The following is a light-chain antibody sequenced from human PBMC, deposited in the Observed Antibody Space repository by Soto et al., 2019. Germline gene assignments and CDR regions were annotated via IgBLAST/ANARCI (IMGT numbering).Light chain of an antibody. CDR3: CSYAGGYTWI. CDR2: DVN. CDR1: SSNVGNYNY. Sequence: QSVLTQPRSVSGSPGQSVTISCTGTSSNVGNYNYVSWYQQHPGKAPKLIIYDVNKRPSGVPDRFSGSKSGNTASLTISGLQAEDDADYSCCSYAGGYTWIFGGGTKVTVL. V-gene: IGLV2-11*01. J-gene: IGLJ2*01.